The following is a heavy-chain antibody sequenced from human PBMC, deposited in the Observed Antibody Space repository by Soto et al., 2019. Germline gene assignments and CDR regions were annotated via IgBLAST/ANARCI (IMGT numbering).Heavy chain of an antibody. CDR1: GVSISSVTYS. CDR3: ARDPGE. Sequence: PSETLSLTCTVSGVSISSVTYSWSWIRQHPGEGLEWLGDISYSGRTYYNPSLKSRVIISVDTSKNQFSLKLTSVTAADTALYYCARDPGEWGQGTLVTVSS. V-gene: IGHV4-31*03. CDR2: ISYSGRT. J-gene: IGHJ4*02. D-gene: IGHD2-21*01.